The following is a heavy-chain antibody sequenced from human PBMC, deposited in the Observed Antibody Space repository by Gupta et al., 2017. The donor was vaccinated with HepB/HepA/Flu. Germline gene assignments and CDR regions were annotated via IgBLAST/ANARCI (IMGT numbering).Heavy chain of an antibody. V-gene: IGHV3-7*01. D-gene: IGHD3-3*01. CDR1: GFLFSSYW. J-gene: IGHJ4*02. CDR3: TREPFYAFWSGYLY. Sequence: EVYLVESGGGVVQPGGSLRLSCAASGFLFSSYWMTWVRQAPGKGPEWVANIRQDGSERNYADSVKGRCTIARDNAKKSVYLLMTGLRDEDTAVYYCTREPFYAFWSGYLYWGQGTPVNVS. CDR2: IRQDGSER.